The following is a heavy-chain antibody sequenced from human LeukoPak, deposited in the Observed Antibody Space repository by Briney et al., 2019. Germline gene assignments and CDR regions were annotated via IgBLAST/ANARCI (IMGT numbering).Heavy chain of an antibody. Sequence: PGGSLRLSCAASGFTFSSYAMSWVRQAPGKGLEWVSAISGSGGSTYYADSVKGRFTISRDNSKNTLYLQMNSLRAEDTAVYYCARDLTPSYDFWSGYYNWFDPWGQGTLVTVSS. J-gene: IGHJ5*02. CDR1: GFTFSSYA. D-gene: IGHD3-3*01. CDR3: ARDLTPSYDFWSGYYNWFDP. CDR2: ISGSGGST. V-gene: IGHV3-23*01.